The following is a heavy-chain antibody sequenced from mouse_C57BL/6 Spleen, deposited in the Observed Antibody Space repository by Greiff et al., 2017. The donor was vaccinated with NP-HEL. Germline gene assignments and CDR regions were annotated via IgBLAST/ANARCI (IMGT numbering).Heavy chain of an antibody. D-gene: IGHD3-2*02. CDR1: GYTFTSYW. CDR2: IDPSDSYT. CDR3: ARRSSGYDAMDY. J-gene: IGHJ4*01. V-gene: IGHV1-69*01. Sequence: VKLMESGAELVMPGASVKLSCKASGYTFTSYWMHWVKQRPGQGLEWIGEIDPSDSYTNYNQKFKGKSTLTVDKSSSTAYMQLSSLTSEDSAVYYCARRSSGYDAMDYWGQGTSVTVSS.